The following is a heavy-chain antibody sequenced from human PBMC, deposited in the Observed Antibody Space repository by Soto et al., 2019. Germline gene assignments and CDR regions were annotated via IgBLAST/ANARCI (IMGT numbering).Heavy chain of an antibody. CDR3: ARKVLGSTSRPDWWYFDL. J-gene: IGHJ2*01. D-gene: IGHD2-2*01. CDR1: GFTFINYA. V-gene: IGHV3-23*01. Sequence: EVQLLESGGGLVQPGGSLRLSCVGSGFTFINYAMNLVRQTPGKGLEWVSGISGGGDRTFDADSVKGRFTISRDNSKNTVNLQMNSLRADDTAVYYCARKVLGSTSRPDWWYFDLWGRDTLVTVSS. CDR2: ISGGGDRT.